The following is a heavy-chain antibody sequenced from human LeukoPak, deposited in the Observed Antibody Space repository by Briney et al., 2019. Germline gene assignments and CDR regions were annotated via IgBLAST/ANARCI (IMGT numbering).Heavy chain of an antibody. J-gene: IGHJ4*02. Sequence: ESGPTLVNPTETLTLTCTVSGFSLTNGRMGVSWIRQPPGKALEWLAHIFSNDEKSYSTSLKSRLTISNDDSKSQVVRTLTNMDTVDTATYYCARIQGRVAAAGEDYWGQATLVTVSS. CDR2: IFSNDEK. D-gene: IGHD6-19*01. CDR1: GFSLTNGRMG. V-gene: IGHV2-26*01. CDR3: ARIQGRVAAAGEDY.